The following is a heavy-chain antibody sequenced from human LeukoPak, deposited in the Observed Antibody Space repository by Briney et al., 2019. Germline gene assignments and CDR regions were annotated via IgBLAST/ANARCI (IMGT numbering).Heavy chain of an antibody. V-gene: IGHV3-74*01. J-gene: IGHJ5*02. CDR2: IYVDGIST. CDR3: ARSDWFDP. Sequence: PGGSLRLSCTASGFTLSNYWMHWVRHAPGKGLVWVSRIYVDGISTTYADSVKGRFVISRDNARNTLYLQMNSLRDEDTAVYYCARSDWFDPWGQGTLVTVSS. CDR1: GFTLSNYW.